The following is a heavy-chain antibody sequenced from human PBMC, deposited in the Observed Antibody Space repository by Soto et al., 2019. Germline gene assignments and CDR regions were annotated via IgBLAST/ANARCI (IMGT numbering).Heavy chain of an antibody. J-gene: IGHJ6*02. CDR3: ARGGVATRRFYCYGMDV. D-gene: IGHD5-12*01. Sequence: EVKLVESGGCLIQPGGSLRLSCAASGFTVSSNYMSWVRQAPGKGLEWVSVIYSGGSTYYADSVKGRFTTSRDNSKNTLYLQMNSLRAEDTAVYYCARGGVATRRFYCYGMDVWGQGTTVTVSS. CDR2: IYSGGST. V-gene: IGHV3-53*01. CDR1: GFTVSSNY.